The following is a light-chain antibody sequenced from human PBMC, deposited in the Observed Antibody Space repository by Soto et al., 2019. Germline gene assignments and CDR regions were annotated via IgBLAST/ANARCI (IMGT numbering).Light chain of an antibody. CDR3: QQYHSWPPIT. CDR2: GAS. CDR1: QSIRTN. Sequence: EIILTQSPAALSVSLGERVTLSCRASQSIRTNLAWYQQTPGQSPRLLIYGASNRATDVPARFSGSGSGAYFTLTITRLQSEDFAVYYCQQYHSWPPITFGQGTRLEIK. V-gene: IGKV3-15*01. J-gene: IGKJ5*01.